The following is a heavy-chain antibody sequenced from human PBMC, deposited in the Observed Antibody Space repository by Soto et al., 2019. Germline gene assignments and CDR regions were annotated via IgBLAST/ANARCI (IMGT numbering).Heavy chain of an antibody. CDR2: IYHSGST. J-gene: IGHJ5*02. V-gene: IGHV4-4*02. CDR1: GGSISSSNW. D-gene: IGHD2-2*01. Sequence: QVQLQESGPGLVKPSGTLSLTCAVSGGSISSSNWWSWVRQPPGKGPERIGEIYHSGSTNYNPSLKTPATISVDKSKYQFTVKLSSVTAADTAVYYCARGSPIVLVPAAAGWFDPWGQGTLVTVSS. CDR3: ARGSPIVLVPAAAGWFDP.